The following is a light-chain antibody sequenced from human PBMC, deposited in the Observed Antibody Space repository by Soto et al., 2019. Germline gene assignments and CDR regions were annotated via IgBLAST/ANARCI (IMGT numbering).Light chain of an antibody. J-gene: IGLJ2*01. CDR1: SSNIGAGYD. Sequence: QSVLTQSPSVSGAPGQRVTISCTGSSSNIGAGYDVHWYQHLPGTAPKLLIYVNTNRPSGVPDRFSASKSGTSASLAITGLQPEDEADYYCQSYDTSLSGSEVFGGGTKVTVL. V-gene: IGLV1-40*01. CDR3: QSYDTSLSGSEV. CDR2: VNT.